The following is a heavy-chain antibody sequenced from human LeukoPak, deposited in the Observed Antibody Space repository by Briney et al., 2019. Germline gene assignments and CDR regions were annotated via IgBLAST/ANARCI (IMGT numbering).Heavy chain of an antibody. CDR3: ARGSRHGSGSYSNWFDP. CDR2: INPNSGGT. Sequence: GASVKVSCNASGYTFTGYYMHRVRQAPGQGLEWMGWINPNSGGTNYAQKFQGRVTMTRDTSISTAYMELSRLRSDDTAVYYCARGSRHGSGSYSNWFDPWGQGTLVTVSS. J-gene: IGHJ5*02. V-gene: IGHV1-2*02. D-gene: IGHD3-10*01. CDR1: GYTFTGYY.